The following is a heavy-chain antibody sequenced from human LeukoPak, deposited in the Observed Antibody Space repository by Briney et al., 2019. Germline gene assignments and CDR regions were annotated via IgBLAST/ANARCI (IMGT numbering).Heavy chain of an antibody. D-gene: IGHD3-3*01. J-gene: IGHJ5*02. CDR2: IFDSGST. V-gene: IGHV4-39*01. Sequence: SETLSLTCTVSGGSISSSTYYWGWIRQPPGKGLEWVGSIFDSGSTYYDPSLKSRITISVDTSKNQFSLNLSSVTAADTAVYYCARPRNVFLFDPWGQGTLVTVSS. CDR3: ARPRNVFLFDP. CDR1: GGSISSSTYY.